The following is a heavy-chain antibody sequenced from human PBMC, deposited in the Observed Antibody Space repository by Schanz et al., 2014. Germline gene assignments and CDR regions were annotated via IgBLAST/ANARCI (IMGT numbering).Heavy chain of an antibody. J-gene: IGHJ4*02. CDR2: ISPYNGNT. CDR1: GYTFTSYG. Sequence: QVQLVQSGAEVKKPGASVKVSCTASGYTFTSYGITWVRQAPGQRLEWMGWISPYNGNTNYAQKFQDRVTVTTDTSTSTAYMELGSLRSDDTAVYYCARNTHSTGWYFDNWGQGTLVTVSS. CDR3: ARNTHSTGWYFDN. V-gene: IGHV1-18*04. D-gene: IGHD6-19*01.